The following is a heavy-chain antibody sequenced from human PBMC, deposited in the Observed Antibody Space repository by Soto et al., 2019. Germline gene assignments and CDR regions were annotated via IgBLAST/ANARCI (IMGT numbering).Heavy chain of an antibody. CDR3: AKNSRYNWNPDAFDV. Sequence: PGGSLRLSCAASGFTFNSYAMSWVRQAPGKGLEWASGISSSGGSTDYADSVQGRFTISRDNSKNTLYLQMNSLRAEDTAVYYCAKNSRYNWNPDAFDVWGQGTMVTVSS. D-gene: IGHD1-20*01. CDR2: ISSSGGST. J-gene: IGHJ3*01. CDR1: GFTFNSYA. V-gene: IGHV3-23*01.